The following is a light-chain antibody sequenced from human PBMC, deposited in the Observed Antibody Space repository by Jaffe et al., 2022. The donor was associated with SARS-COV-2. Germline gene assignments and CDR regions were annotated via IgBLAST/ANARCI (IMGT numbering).Light chain of an antibody. V-gene: IGKV1-8*01. Sequence: AIWMTQSPSSFSASTGDRVTITCRASQGIGSSLAWYQQEPGKAPKLLIYDASTLQSGVPSRFSGSGSGADFSLSISGLQSEDFATYYCQQYYSYPITFGQGTRLEIK. CDR2: DAS. CDR1: QGIGSS. CDR3: QQYYSYPIT. J-gene: IGKJ5*01.